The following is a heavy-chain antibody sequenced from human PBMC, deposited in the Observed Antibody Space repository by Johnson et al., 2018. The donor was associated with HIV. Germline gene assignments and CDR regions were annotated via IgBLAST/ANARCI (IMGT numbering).Heavy chain of an antibody. D-gene: IGHD2/OR15-2a*01. V-gene: IGHV3-30*18. CDR3: AKRIAIGDGTTGAFDI. J-gene: IGHJ3*02. CDR1: GFTFSNYA. Sequence: QVQLLESGGGVVQPGRSLRLSCAASGFTFSNYAMDWVRQAPGKGLEWVAVVSSDGSNKYYADSVKGRFTISRDNSKNTLYLQMKSLRPEDTAVYYCAKRIAIGDGTTGAFDIWGQGTMVTVSS. CDR2: VSSDGSNK.